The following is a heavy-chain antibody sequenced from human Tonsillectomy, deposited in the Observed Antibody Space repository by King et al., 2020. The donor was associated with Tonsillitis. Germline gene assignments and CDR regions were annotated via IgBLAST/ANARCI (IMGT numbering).Heavy chain of an antibody. V-gene: IGHV4-59*01. CDR1: GVSISSYY. Sequence: QLQESGPGLVKPSETLSLTCTVSGVSISSYYWSWIRQPPGKGLEWIGYIYYSGSTNYNPSLKSRVTISVDTSKNQFSLKLSSVTAADTAVYSCATYDSSGFRTGGFDYWGQGTLVTVSS. CDR3: ATYDSSGFRTGGFDY. J-gene: IGHJ4*02. D-gene: IGHD3-22*01. CDR2: IYYSGST.